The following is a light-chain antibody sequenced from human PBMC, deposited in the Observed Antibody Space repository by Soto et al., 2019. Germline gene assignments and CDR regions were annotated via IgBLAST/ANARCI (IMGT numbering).Light chain of an antibody. V-gene: IGLV2-14*01. CDR3: SSYTTSSTQV. J-gene: IGLJ1*01. CDR1: SSDVGGYNY. Sequence: QSVLTQPASVSGSPGQSITISCTGTSSDVGGYNYVSWYQQHPGKAPKLMIYDVSNRPSGVSNRFSGSKSGNTASLTISGRQAEDEADYYCSSYTTSSTQVFGTGTKLTVL. CDR2: DVS.